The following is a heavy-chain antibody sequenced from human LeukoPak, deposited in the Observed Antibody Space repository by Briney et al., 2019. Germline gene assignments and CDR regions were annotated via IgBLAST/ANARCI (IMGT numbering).Heavy chain of an antibody. V-gene: IGHV3-30*02. CDR3: TKGGPYDILTRKIVFDI. CDR1: AFTFRNYG. J-gene: IGHJ3*02. CDR2: IRYDGGNK. Sequence: GSLRLSCAASAFTFRNYGMHWVRQAPGKGLEWVAFIRYDGGNKNYADSVKGRSTISRDNPKNSLYLQMNSLRAEDTAVYYCTKGGPYDILTRKIVFDIWGQGTMVSVSS. D-gene: IGHD3-9*01.